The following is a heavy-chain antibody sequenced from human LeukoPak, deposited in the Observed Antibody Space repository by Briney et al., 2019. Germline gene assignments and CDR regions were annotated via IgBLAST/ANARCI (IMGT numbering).Heavy chain of an antibody. J-gene: IGHJ3*02. V-gene: IGHV2-5*01. CDR2: IYWNDDK. Sequence: SGPTLVNPTQTLTLTCTFSGFSLSTSGVGVGWIRQPPGKALEWLALIYWNDDKRYSPSLKSRLTVTKDTSKNQVVLTMTNMDPVDTATYYCAHSGTVTTPHDAFDIWGQGTMVTVSS. CDR3: AHSGTVTTPHDAFDI. D-gene: IGHD4-17*01. CDR1: GFSLSTSGVG.